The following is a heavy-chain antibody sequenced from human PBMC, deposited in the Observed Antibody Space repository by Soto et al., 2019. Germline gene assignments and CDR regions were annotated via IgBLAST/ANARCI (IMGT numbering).Heavy chain of an antibody. Sequence: GGSLRLSCAASGFTFDDYTMHWVRQAPGKGLEWVSLISWDGGSTYYADSVKGRFTISRDNSKNSLYLQMNSLRTEDTALYYCAKDIDGSGSPGADYYYGMDVWGQGTTVTVSS. CDR1: GFTFDDYT. D-gene: IGHD3-10*01. J-gene: IGHJ6*02. V-gene: IGHV3-43*01. CDR3: AKDIDGSGSPGADYYYGMDV. CDR2: ISWDGGST.